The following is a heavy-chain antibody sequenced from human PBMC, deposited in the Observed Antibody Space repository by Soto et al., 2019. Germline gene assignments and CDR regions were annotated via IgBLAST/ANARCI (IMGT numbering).Heavy chain of an antibody. V-gene: IGHV3-43*01. J-gene: IGHJ4*02. CDR3: AKEKHDASWTAFDY. CDR1: GFTFDDFS. CDR2: IGRDGIYT. D-gene: IGHD2-2*01. Sequence: EVQLVESGGAVVQPGGSLRLSCAASGFTFDDFSMHWVRQAPGKGLEWVSLIGRDGIYTYYADSVKGRFTISRDNSKNSLYLQMNGLRTEDTAFYFCAKEKHDASWTAFDYWGQGTLVTVSS.